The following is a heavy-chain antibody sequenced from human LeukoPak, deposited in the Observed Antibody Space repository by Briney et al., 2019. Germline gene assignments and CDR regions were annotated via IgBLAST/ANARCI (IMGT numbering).Heavy chain of an antibody. CDR3: ARGRDYYDSSGYYYEGTIVDY. Sequence: SETLSRTCTVSGGSISSYYWSWIRQPLGKGLEWIGCIYYSGSTNYNPSLKSRVTISVDTSKNQFSLKLSSVTAADTAVYYCARGRDYYDSSGYYYEGTIVDYWGQGTLVTVSS. D-gene: IGHD3-22*01. J-gene: IGHJ4*02. V-gene: IGHV4-59*01. CDR1: GGSISSYY. CDR2: IYYSGST.